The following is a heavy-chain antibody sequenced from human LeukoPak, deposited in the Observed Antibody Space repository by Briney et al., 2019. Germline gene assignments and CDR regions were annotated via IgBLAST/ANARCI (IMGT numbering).Heavy chain of an antibody. CDR1: GGSISTGGYY. Sequence: SETLSLTCTVSGGSISTGGYYWSWIRQHPEKGLEWIGYIYYSGSTNYNPSLKSRVTISVDTSKNQFSLKLSSVTAADTAVYYCARARWFDPWGQGTLVTVSS. CDR3: ARARWFDP. CDR2: IYYSGST. J-gene: IGHJ5*02. V-gene: IGHV4-31*03.